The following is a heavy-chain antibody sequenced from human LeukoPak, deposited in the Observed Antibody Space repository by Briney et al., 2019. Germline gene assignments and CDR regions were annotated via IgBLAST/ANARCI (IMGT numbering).Heavy chain of an antibody. V-gene: IGHV3-48*01. D-gene: IGHD6-6*01. CDR2: ISSGSSSI. CDR3: ARGGIAARFAY. J-gene: IGHJ4*02. Sequence: PGGSLRLSCAASGFTFSSYAMSWVRQAPGKGLGWVSYISSGSSSIFYADSVRGRFTISRDNAKNSLYLQMNSLRVEDTAVYYCARGGIAARFAYWGQGTLVIVSS. CDR1: GFTFSSYA.